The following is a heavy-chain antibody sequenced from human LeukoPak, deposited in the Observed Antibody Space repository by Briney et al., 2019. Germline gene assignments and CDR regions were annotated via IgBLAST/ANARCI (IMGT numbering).Heavy chain of an antibody. D-gene: IGHD4-17*01. V-gene: IGHV3-66*01. Sequence: GGSLRLSCTASGLSVSGNYWHWVGQAPGKALEWVSIIYSDGKTLYTKSVKGRFTFSRDKSKNTFYLQMNSLRAEDTAVYFCTYGDYPLTYWGQGTLVTVSS. CDR1: GLSVSGNY. CDR3: TYGDYPLTY. CDR2: IYSDGKT. J-gene: IGHJ4*02.